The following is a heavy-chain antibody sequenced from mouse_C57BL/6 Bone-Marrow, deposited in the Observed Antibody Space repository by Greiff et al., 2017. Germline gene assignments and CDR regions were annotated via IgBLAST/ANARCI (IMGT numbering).Heavy chain of an antibody. D-gene: IGHD2-3*01. J-gene: IGHJ3*01. CDR1: GFNIKDYY. CDR3: TTPRWFGWFAY. V-gene: IGHV14-1*01. CDR2: IDPEDGDT. Sequence: EVKLMESGAELVRPGASVKLSCTASGFNIKDYYMHWVKQRPEQGLEWIGRIDPEDGDTEYAPKFQGKATMTADTSSNTAYLQLSSLTSEDTAVXYCTTPRWFGWFAYWGQGTLVTVSA.